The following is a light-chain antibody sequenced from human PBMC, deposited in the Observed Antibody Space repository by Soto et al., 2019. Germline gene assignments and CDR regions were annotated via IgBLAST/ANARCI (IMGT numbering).Light chain of an antibody. CDR2: QDD. J-gene: IGLJ2*01. Sequence: SYELTQPPSVSASPGQTASITCSGNKLGDKFASWYQQKPGQSPVLVIYQDDKRPSGIPERFSGSNSGNTAALTISGTQATDEADYYCQAWDSSTVVFGGGTKVTVL. CDR1: KLGDKF. CDR3: QAWDSSTVV. V-gene: IGLV3-1*01.